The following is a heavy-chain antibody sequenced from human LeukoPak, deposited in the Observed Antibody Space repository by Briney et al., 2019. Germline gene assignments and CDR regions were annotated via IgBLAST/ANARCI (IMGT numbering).Heavy chain of an antibody. D-gene: IGHD3-9*01. V-gene: IGHV3-7*01. J-gene: IGHJ4*02. CDR1: GFTFTSYP. CDR3: ARRNSFWFFEY. CDR2: INEDGSET. Sequence: PGGSLRLSCAASGFTFTSYPMHWVRQAPGKGLEWVANINEDGSETDYVDSAKGRFSISRDNAKNSVYLQMDSLRGDDAGVYYCARRNSFWFFEYWGQGALVTVSS.